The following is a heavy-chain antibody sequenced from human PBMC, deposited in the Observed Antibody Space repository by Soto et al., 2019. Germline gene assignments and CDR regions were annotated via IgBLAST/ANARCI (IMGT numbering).Heavy chain of an antibody. V-gene: IGHV3-23*01. CDR2: ISASGATT. CDR1: GFRLSNYA. Sequence: EVQLLESGGNLVQPGGALRLSCSASGFRLSNYAFALVRPGPGKGPEWVSGISASGATTYYADSVKGRFTISRDNSKNTVFLHMTSLRAEDTALYYCAKWTDTVVEAALAGGAFDIWGQGTTVTVSS. D-gene: IGHD2-2*01. J-gene: IGHJ3*02. CDR3: AKWTDTVVEAALAGGAFDI.